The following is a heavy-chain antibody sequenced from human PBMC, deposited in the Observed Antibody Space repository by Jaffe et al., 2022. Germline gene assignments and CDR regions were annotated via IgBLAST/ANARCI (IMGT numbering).Heavy chain of an antibody. CDR1: GFTFSSYA. J-gene: IGHJ3*02. Sequence: EVQLLESGGGLVQPGGSLRLSCAASGFTFSSYAMSWVRQAPGKGLEWVSAISGSGGSTYYADSVKGRFTISRDNSKNTLYLQMNSLRAEDTAVYYCAKFGLRYFDWLSGDAFDIWGQGTMVTVSS. CDR3: AKFGLRYFDWLSGDAFDI. V-gene: IGHV3-23*01. CDR2: ISGSGGST. D-gene: IGHD3-9*01.